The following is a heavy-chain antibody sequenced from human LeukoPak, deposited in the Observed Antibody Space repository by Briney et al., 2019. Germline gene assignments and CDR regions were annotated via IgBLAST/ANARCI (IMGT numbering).Heavy chain of an antibody. CDR1: GFTFSSYA. CDR3: AKGMLRGYSGYDSGDPYGMDV. V-gene: IGHV3-23*01. D-gene: IGHD5-12*01. CDR2: ISGSGGST. J-gene: IGHJ6*02. Sequence: QPGGSLRLSCAASGFTFSSYAMSWVRQAPGKGLEWVSAISGSGGSTYYADSVKGRFTISRDNSKNTLYLQMNSLRAEDTAVYHCAKGMLRGYSGYDSGDPYGMDVWGQGTTVTVSS.